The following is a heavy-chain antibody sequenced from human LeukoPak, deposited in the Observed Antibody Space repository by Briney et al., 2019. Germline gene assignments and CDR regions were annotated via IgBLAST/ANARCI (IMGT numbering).Heavy chain of an antibody. V-gene: IGHV3-48*03. D-gene: IGHD6-19*01. J-gene: IGHJ4*02. CDR3: AKDPHVGGYSSGWSFDY. Sequence: GGSLRLSCAASGFIFSSFEVNWARQAPGKGLEWVSSSTSSDNIHYADAVKGRFTTSRDNAKNSVYLQMNSLRAEDTAVYYCAKDPHVGGYSSGWSFDYWGQGTLVTVSS. CDR1: GFIFSSFE. CDR2: STSSDNI.